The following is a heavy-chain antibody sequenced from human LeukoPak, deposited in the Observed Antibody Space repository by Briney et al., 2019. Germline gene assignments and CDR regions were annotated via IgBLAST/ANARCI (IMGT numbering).Heavy chain of an antibody. CDR3: VSPKRWGDYFDY. J-gene: IGHJ4*02. CDR2: IYHSGST. CDR1: GYSISSGYY. V-gene: IGHV4-38-2*02. D-gene: IGHD3-10*01. Sequence: SETLSLTCTVSGYSISSGYYWGWIRQPPGKGLEWIGSIYHSGSTYYNPSLKSRVTISVDTSKNQFSLKLSSVTAADTAVYYCVSPKRWGDYFDYWGQGTLVTVSS.